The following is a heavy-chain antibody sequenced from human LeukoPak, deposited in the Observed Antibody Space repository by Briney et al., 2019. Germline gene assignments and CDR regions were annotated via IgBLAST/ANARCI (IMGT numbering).Heavy chain of an antibody. Sequence: SESLSLTCTVSGGSISSSSYYWGWIRQPPGKGLEWIGSIYYSGSTYYNPSLKSRVTISVDTSKNQFSLKLSSVTAADTAVYYCARHTWQSYHYFDYWGQGTLVTVSS. D-gene: IGHD1-26*01. CDR3: ARHTWQSYHYFDY. CDR1: GGSISSSSYY. CDR2: IYYSGST. V-gene: IGHV4-39*01. J-gene: IGHJ4*02.